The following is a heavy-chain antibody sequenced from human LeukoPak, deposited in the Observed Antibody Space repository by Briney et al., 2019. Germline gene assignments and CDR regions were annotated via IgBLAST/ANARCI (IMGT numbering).Heavy chain of an antibody. CDR3: VRGRDYVGVAASLDL. CDR1: GFNFSDYY. J-gene: IGHJ5*02. V-gene: IGHV3-11*01. D-gene: IGHD4-17*01. Sequence: GGSLRLSCVASGFNFSDYYMSWIRLTPGKGLEWVSYISSRSITIYYVDPAKARFTISRDDAKNSLSLQMNNLRAEDTALYFCVRGRDYVGVAASLDLWGRGTLVTVS. CDR2: ISSRSITI.